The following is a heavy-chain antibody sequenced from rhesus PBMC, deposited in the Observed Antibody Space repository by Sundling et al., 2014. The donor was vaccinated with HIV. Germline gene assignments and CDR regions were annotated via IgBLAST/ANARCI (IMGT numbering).Heavy chain of an antibody. D-gene: IGHD1-44*02. CDR1: TDSITGSY. J-gene: IGHJ4*01. V-gene: IGHV4-173*01. CDR2: ISGNTGNT. Sequence: QVLLQESGPGLVKPSETLSLTCAVSTDSITGSYWTWIRQSPGKGLEWIGRISGNTGNTDYNPSLKSRVTISRDTSNKQLSLRLTSVTAADTAVYFCAKGLHSSGSFWFFDYWGQGVLVTVSS. CDR3: AKGLHSSGSFWFFDY.